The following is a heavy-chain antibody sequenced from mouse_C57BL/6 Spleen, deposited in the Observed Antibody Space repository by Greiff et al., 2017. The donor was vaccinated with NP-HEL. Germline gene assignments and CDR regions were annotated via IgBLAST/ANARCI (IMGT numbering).Heavy chain of an antibody. CDR1: GYTFTSYW. CDR2: IYPGSGST. J-gene: IGHJ4*01. CDR3: ALYDYDDWDYAMDY. Sequence: VQLQQSGAELVKPGASVKMSCKASGYTFTSYWITWVKQRPGQGLEWIGDIYPGSGSTNYNEKFKSKATLTVDTSSSTAYMQLSSLTSEDSAVYYGALYDYDDWDYAMDYWGQGTSVTVSS. V-gene: IGHV1-55*01. D-gene: IGHD2-4*01.